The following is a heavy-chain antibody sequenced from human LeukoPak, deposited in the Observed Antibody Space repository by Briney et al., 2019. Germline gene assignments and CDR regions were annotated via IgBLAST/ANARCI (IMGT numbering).Heavy chain of an antibody. CDR1: GFTFSNYA. D-gene: IGHD1-1*01. V-gene: IGHV3-30*04. Sequence: GGSLRLSCAASGFTFSNYAMNWVRQAPGKGLEWVAVISYDGRNKYYADSVKGRFTIPRDNAKNSLYLQMNSLRAEDTAVYYCARAETIQTYFDYWGQGTLVTVSS. CDR3: ARAETIQTYFDY. J-gene: IGHJ4*02. CDR2: ISYDGRNK.